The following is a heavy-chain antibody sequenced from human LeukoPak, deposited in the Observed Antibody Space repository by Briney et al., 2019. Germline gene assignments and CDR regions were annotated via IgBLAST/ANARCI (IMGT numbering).Heavy chain of an antibody. CDR3: ARSLGYCSSTSCYHRPFFYMDV. D-gene: IGHD2-2*01. V-gene: IGHV4-59*12. J-gene: IGHJ6*03. CDR1: GGSISSYY. Sequence: SETLSLTCTVSGGSISSYYWSWIRQPPRKGLEWIGYIYCSGSTNYNPSLKSRVTISVDTSKNQFSLKLSSVTAADTAVYYCARSLGYCSSTSCYHRPFFYMDVWGKGTTVTVSS. CDR2: IYCSGST.